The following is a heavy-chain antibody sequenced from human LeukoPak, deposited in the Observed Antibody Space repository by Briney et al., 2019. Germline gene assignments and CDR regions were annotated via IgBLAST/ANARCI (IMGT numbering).Heavy chain of an antibody. CDR1: GYTFTGYY. V-gene: IGHV1-2*02. D-gene: IGHD3-22*01. CDR3: ARITKYYYGSSGPKGAFDI. J-gene: IGHJ3*02. Sequence: GASVKVSCKASGYTFTGYYMHWVRQTPGQGLEWMGWINPNSGGTNYAQKFQGRVTMTRDTSISTAHMELSRLRSDDTAVYYCARITKYYYGSSGPKGAFDIWGQGTMVTVSS. CDR2: INPNSGGT.